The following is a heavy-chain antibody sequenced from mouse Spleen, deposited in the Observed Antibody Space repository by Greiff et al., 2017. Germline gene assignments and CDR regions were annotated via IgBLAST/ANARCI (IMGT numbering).Heavy chain of an antibody. CDR2: ISSGSSTI. D-gene: IGHD2-14*01. J-gene: IGHJ4*01. CDR3: ARRDYRTRGYAMDY. V-gene: IGHV5-17*01. Sequence: EVHLVESGGGLVKPGGSLKLSCAASGFTFSDYGMHWVRQAPEKGLEWVAYISSGSSTIYYADTVKGRFTISRDNAKNTLFLQMTSLRSEDTAMYYCARRDYRTRGYAMDYWGQGTSVTVSS. CDR1: GFTFSDYG.